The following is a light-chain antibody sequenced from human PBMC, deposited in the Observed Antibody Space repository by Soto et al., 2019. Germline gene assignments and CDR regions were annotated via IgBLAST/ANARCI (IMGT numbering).Light chain of an antibody. CDR2: DAS. Sequence: IQMTQSPSTLSASLGDRVTITCRASQTISTWLAWYQQKPGKAPKLLIYDASSLESGVPSRFSGSGSETEFSLTISSLQHDDFANYYCQQYSNPYPWTFGQGTKVDIK. V-gene: IGKV1-5*01. CDR1: QTISTW. CDR3: QQYSNPYPWT. J-gene: IGKJ1*01.